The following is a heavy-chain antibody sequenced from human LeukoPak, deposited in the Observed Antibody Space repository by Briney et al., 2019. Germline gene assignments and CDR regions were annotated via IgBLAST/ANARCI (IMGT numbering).Heavy chain of an antibody. J-gene: IGHJ6*02. CDR1: GFTFSSYA. Sequence: PGGSLRLSCAASGFTFSSYAMSWVRQAPGKGLEWVSVISGSGDNTYYADSVKGRFTISRDSAKNSLYLQMSSLRDEDTAVYYCARDAGNSGYGMDVWGQGTTVTVSS. D-gene: IGHD6-19*01. V-gene: IGHV3-23*01. CDR3: ARDAGNSGYGMDV. CDR2: ISGSGDNT.